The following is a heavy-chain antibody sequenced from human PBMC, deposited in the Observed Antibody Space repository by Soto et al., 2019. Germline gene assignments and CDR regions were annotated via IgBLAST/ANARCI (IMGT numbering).Heavy chain of an antibody. J-gene: IGHJ6*02. Sequence: QVQLVESGGGVVQPGRSLRLSCAASGFTFSSYGMHWVRQAPDKGLEWVAVIWYDGSNKYYADSVKGRFTISRDNSKNTLYLEMNSLRAEDTAVYYCASEYCRGGRCYYHGRDVWGQGTTVTVSS. CDR2: IWYDGSNK. D-gene: IGHD2-15*01. CDR1: GFTFSSYG. V-gene: IGHV3-33*01. CDR3: ASEYCRGGRCYYHGRDV.